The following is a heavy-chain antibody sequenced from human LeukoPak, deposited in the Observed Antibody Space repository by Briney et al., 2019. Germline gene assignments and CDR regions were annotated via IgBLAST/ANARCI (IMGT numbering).Heavy chain of an antibody. CDR2: ISSSSTTI. V-gene: IGHV3-48*04. CDR1: GLTFSSYS. Sequence: GGSLRLSCAASGLTFSSYSMNWVRQAPGKGLEWVSYISSSSTTIYYADSVKGRFTISRDNAKDSLYLQMNSLRAEDTAVYYCARDRGVVGAPGDYFDYWGQGTLVTISS. J-gene: IGHJ4*02. CDR3: ARDRGVVGAPGDYFDY. D-gene: IGHD1-26*01.